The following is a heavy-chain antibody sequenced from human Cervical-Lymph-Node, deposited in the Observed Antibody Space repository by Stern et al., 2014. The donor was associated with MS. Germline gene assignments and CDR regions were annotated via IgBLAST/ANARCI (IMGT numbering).Heavy chain of an antibody. V-gene: IGHV1-2*06. J-gene: IGHJ5*02. CDR1: GYTFTGYY. Sequence: VQLVESGAEVKKPGASVKVSCKASGYTFTGYYMHWVRQAPGQGLEWMGRLNPNSGGTNYAQKFQGRVTMTRDTSISTAYMELSRLRSDDTAVYYCARDYNYYDSSGYYYDNWFDPWGQGTLVTVSS. D-gene: IGHD3-22*01. CDR3: ARDYNYYDSSGYYYDNWFDP. CDR2: LNPNSGGT.